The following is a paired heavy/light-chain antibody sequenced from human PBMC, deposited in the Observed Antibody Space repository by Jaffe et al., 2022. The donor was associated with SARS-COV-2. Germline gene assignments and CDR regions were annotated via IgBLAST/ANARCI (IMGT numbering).Light chain of an antibody. V-gene: IGLV2-23*02. J-gene: IGLJ2*01. CDR1: SSDVGSYNL. Sequence: QSALTQPASVSGSPGQSITISCTGTSSDVGSYNLVSWYQQHPGKAPKLMIYEVSKRPSGVSNRFSGSKSGNTASLTISGLQAEDEADYYCCSYAGSSRVFGGGTKLTVL. CDR3: CSYAGSSRV. CDR2: EVS.
Heavy chain of an antibody. Sequence: QVQLVESGGGLVKPGGSLRLSCAASGFTFSDYYMSWIRQAPGKGLEWVSYISSSGSTIYYADSVKGRFTISRDNAKNSLYLQMNSLRAEDTAVYYCARDGIISVVVTAIPYYYYGMDVWGQGTTVTVSS. CDR1: GFTFSDYY. D-gene: IGHD2-21*02. CDR2: ISSSGSTI. J-gene: IGHJ6*02. CDR3: ARDGIISVVVTAIPYYYYGMDV. V-gene: IGHV3-11*01.